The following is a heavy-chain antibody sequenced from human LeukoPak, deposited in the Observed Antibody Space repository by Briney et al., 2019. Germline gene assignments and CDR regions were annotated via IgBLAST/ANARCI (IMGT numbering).Heavy chain of an antibody. CDR3: ARGRPVLMVYAPRDAFDI. Sequence: SETLSLTCAVYGGSFSGYYWSWIRQPPGKGLEWIGEINDSGSTNYNPSLKSRVTISVDTSKNQFSLKLSSVTAADTAVYYCARGRPVLMVYAPRDAFDIWGQGTMVTVSS. D-gene: IGHD2-8*01. CDR2: INDSGST. J-gene: IGHJ3*02. CDR1: GGSFSGYY. V-gene: IGHV4-34*01.